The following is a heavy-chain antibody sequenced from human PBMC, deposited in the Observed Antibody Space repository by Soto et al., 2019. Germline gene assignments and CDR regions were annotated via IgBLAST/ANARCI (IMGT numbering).Heavy chain of an antibody. J-gene: IGHJ6*03. CDR3: AKVPKKITGHYYMDV. V-gene: IGHV3-23*01. Sequence: GGSLRLSCAASGFTFSSYAMTWVRQAPGKGLEWVSSVSVSGASTYYADSVKGRFTISRDNSRNTLYLQLNSLRAEDTAIYYCAKVPKKITGHYYMDVWGKGTTVTVSS. CDR2: VSVSGAST. D-gene: IGHD2-8*02. CDR1: GFTFSSYA.